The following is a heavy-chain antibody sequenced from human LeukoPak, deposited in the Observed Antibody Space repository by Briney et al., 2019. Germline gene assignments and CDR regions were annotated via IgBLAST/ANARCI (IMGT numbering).Heavy chain of an antibody. CDR3: ARPSPDYYGSGSHRAWFDY. CDR1: GGSFNGYY. D-gene: IGHD3-10*01. CDR2: INHSGSN. V-gene: IGHV4-34*01. Sequence: SETLSLTCAVYGGSFNGYYWSWIRQSPGKGLEWIGEINHSGSNNYNPSLKSRVTISVDTSKNQFSLKLSSVTAADTAVYYCARPSPDYYGSGSHRAWFDYWGQGTLVTVSS. J-gene: IGHJ4*02.